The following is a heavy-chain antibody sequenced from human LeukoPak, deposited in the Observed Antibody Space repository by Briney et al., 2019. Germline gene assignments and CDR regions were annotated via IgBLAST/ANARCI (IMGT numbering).Heavy chain of an antibody. D-gene: IGHD6-6*01. CDR3: ARGNAIEYFDY. Sequence: GGSLRLSCGASGFNFSNYWMTWVRQAPGKGLEWVAVISYDGSNKYYADPVKGRFTISRDNSKNTLYLQMNSLRAEDTAVYYCARGNAIEYFDYWGQGTLVTVSS. CDR2: ISYDGSNK. V-gene: IGHV3-30-3*01. CDR1: GFNFSNYW. J-gene: IGHJ4*02.